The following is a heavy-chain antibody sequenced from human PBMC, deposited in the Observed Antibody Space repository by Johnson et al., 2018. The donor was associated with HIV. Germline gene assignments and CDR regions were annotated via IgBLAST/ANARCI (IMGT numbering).Heavy chain of an antibody. Sequence: LLVESGGGVIQPGRSLRLSCAASGFTFSSYGMHWVRQAPGKGLEWVAVISYDGSNKYYADSVKGRFTISRDNAKNTLYLQMNSLRAEDTAVYYCARERIAAAGLDAFDIWGQGTMVTVSS. CDR1: GFTFSSYG. CDR2: ISYDGSNK. J-gene: IGHJ3*02. D-gene: IGHD6-13*01. CDR3: ARERIAAAGLDAFDI. V-gene: IGHV3-30*03.